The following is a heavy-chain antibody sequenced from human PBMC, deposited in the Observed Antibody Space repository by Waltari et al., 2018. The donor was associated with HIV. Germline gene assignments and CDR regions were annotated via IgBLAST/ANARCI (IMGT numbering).Heavy chain of an antibody. CDR3: ARDFRSPKGDFDY. CDR2: INLDGSTT. V-gene: IGHV3-74*01. J-gene: IGHJ4*02. Sequence: EVQLVESGGGSVQPGGSLRLSCAASGFTFTSYWMHWVRQAPGKGLVWVSRINLDGSTTTYADSVKGRFTISRDNAKSTLYLQISSLRAEDTAMYYCARDFRSPKGDFDYWGQGTLVSVSS. D-gene: IGHD3-16*01. CDR1: GFTFTSYW.